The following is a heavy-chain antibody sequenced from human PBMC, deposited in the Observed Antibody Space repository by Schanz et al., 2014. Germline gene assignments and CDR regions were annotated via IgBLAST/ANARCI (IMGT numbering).Heavy chain of an antibody. D-gene: IGHD3-9*01. Sequence: QVQLVQSGSELKKPGASVKVSCKASGYTFPNYGISWLRQAPGQGLEWMGYISGYNGNTNYAPKVQDRVTMTTDTSTSTAYMELRSLRSDDTAVYYCARGWGYDALTGYVFWGQGTLVTVSS. V-gene: IGHV1-18*04. CDR3: ARGWGYDALTGYVF. CDR2: ISGYNGNT. CDR1: GYTFPNYG. J-gene: IGHJ4*02.